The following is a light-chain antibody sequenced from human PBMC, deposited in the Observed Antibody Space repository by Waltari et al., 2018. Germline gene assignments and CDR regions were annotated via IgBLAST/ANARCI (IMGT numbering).Light chain of an antibody. CDR2: DVS. J-gene: IGLJ1*01. Sequence: QSALTQPASVSGSPGKSITISCTGTSSDVGGYNYVSWYQQHPGKAPKLMIYDVSKRPSGVSKRFSGSKSGNTASLTISGHHAEDEADYYCCAYAGSSTYYVFGTGTKVTVL. V-gene: IGLV2-23*02. CDR1: SSDVGGYNY. CDR3: CAYAGSSTYYV.